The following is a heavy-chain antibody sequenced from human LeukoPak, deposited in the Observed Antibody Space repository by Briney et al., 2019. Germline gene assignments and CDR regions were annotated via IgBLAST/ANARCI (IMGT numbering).Heavy chain of an antibody. Sequence: GGPLRLSCAASGFTFSIYWMSWVRQAPGKGLELVANKKQERSEKYYVDSVKGRFTISRNNAKNSLYLQMNSLRAEDTAVYYCARLREIPVFGVVTKSTSYFGYWGQGTLVTVSS. CDR1: GFTFSIYW. CDR3: ARLREIPVFGVVTKSTSYFGY. CDR2: KKQERSEK. V-gene: IGHV3-7*01. J-gene: IGHJ4*02. D-gene: IGHD3-3*01.